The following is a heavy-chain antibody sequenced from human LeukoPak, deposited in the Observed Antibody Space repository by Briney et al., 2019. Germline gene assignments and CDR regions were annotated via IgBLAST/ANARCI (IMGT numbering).Heavy chain of an antibody. D-gene: IGHD2-2*01. V-gene: IGHV1-69*13. CDR1: GGTFSSYA. CDR2: IIPIFGTA. Sequence: SVKVSCKASGGTFSSYAISWVRQAPGQGLEWMGGIIPIFGTANYAQKFQGRVTITADETTSTAYMELSSLRSEDTAVYYCARDLSVVPDYYYGMDVWGQGTTVTVSS. CDR3: ARDLSVVPDYYYGMDV. J-gene: IGHJ6*02.